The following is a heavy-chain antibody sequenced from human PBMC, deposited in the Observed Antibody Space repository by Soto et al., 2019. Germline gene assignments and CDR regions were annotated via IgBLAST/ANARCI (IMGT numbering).Heavy chain of an antibody. CDR1: GGSISSYY. Sequence: SETLSLTCTVSGGSISSYYWSWIRQPPGKGLEWIGYIYYSGSTNYNPSLKSRVTISVDTSKNQFSLKLSSVTAADTAVYYCARGVQDLIYYYYYMDVWGKGTTVTV. CDR2: IYYSGST. CDR3: ARGVQDLIYYYYYMDV. V-gene: IGHV4-59*01. D-gene: IGHD2-15*01. J-gene: IGHJ6*03.